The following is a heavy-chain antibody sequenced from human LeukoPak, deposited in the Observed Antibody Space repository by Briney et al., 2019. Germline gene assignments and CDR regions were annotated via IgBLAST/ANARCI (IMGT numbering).Heavy chain of an antibody. CDR1: GYTFTVYG. CDR3: ARGARNWFDP. V-gene: IGHV1-18*01. CDR2: ISTYSGDT. D-gene: IGHD5-12*01. Sequence: ASVRVSFTASGYTFTVYGITWVRQAPGQGLEWMGWISTYSGDTNYAQKLQGRVTMTTDTSTSTAYMELRSLRSDDTAVYYCARGARNWFDPWGQGTLVTVSS. J-gene: IGHJ5*02.